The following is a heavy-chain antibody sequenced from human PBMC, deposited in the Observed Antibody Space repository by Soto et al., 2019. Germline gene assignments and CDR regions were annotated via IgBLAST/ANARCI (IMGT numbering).Heavy chain of an antibody. V-gene: IGHV4-30-4*01. D-gene: IGHD6-25*01. Sequence: PSETLSLTCTVSGGSISSDDYYWSWIRQPPGKGLEWIGYIYYSGSAYYTPSLQSRVSISIDTSKNQFSLKLTSVTATDTAVYFCARGAALNTYYNYYGMDVGGQGTTVTVSS. CDR1: GGSISSDDYY. J-gene: IGHJ6*02. CDR2: IYYSGSA. CDR3: ARGAALNTYYNYYGMDV.